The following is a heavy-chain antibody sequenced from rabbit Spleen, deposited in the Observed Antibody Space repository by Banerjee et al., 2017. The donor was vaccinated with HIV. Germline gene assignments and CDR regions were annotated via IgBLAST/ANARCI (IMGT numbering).Heavy chain of an antibody. V-gene: IGHV1S40*01. CDR1: GFSFSSSYY. CDR2: IYTGGSGST. CDR3: ARETTSGWGVVLYYFNL. J-gene: IGHJ4*01. Sequence: QSLEESGGGLVQPEGSLRLTCTAAGFSFSSSYYMCWVRQAPGKGLEWIACIYTGGSGSTAYASWAKGRFTISKTSSTTVTLQLNSLTAADTATYFCARETTSGWGVVLYYFNLWGPGTLVTVS. D-gene: IGHD4-1*01.